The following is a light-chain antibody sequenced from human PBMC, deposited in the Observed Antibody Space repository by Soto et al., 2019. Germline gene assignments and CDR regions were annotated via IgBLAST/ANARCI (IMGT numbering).Light chain of an antibody. Sequence: DIPLTQSPSFLSASVGDRVTITCRASQGIRSYLAWYQQRPGKAPELLIYDASTLRPGGASRFSGSGSGTEFTLTISSLQPEDFATYFCQQLNTFPPFFTFGPGTKVDIK. J-gene: IGKJ3*01. CDR2: DAS. V-gene: IGKV1-9*01. CDR3: QQLNTFPPFFT. CDR1: QGIRSY.